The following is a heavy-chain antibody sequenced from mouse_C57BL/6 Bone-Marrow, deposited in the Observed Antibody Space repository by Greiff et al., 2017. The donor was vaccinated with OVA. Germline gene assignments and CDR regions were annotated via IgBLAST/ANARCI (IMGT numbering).Heavy chain of an antibody. J-gene: IGHJ2*01. CDR2: IRNKANGYTT. D-gene: IGHD3-2*02. V-gene: IGHV7-3*01. CDR1: GFTFTDYY. Sequence: EVKLVESGGGLVQPGGSLSLSCAASGFTFTDYYMSWVRQPPGKALEWLGFIRNKANGYTTEYSASVKGRFTISRDNSQSILYLQMNDLRAEDSATYYCARSQLRLDYWGQGTTLTVSS. CDR3: ARSQLRLDY.